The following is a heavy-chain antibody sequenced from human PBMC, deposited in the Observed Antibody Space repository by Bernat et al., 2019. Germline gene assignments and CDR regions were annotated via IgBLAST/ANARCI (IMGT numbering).Heavy chain of an antibody. CDR3: AKYLDYGTCYYYCYMDV. D-gene: IGHD4-17*01. CDR2: ISGSGGST. CDR1: GFTFSSYA. V-gene: IGHV3-23*01. Sequence: EVQLLESGGGLVQPGGSLRLSCAASGFTFSSYAMSWVRQAPGKGLEWVSAISGSGGSTYYADSVKGRFTISRDNSKNTLYLQMNSLRAEDTAVYYCAKYLDYGTCYYYCYMDVWGKGTTVTVSS. J-gene: IGHJ6*03.